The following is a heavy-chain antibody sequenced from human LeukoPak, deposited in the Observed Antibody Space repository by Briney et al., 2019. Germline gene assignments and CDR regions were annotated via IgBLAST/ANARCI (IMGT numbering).Heavy chain of an antibody. V-gene: IGHV1-2*02. CDR2: INPHSGGT. Sequence: ASVKVSCKASGYTFTDYYMHWVRQAPGQGLEWMGWINPHSGGTDHAQKFQGRVTISADKSISTAYLQWSSLKASDTAMYYCARRPPGVVRGVIDGLDAFDIWGQGTMVTVSS. D-gene: IGHD3-10*01. CDR1: GYTFTDYY. J-gene: IGHJ3*02. CDR3: ARRPPGVVRGVIDGLDAFDI.